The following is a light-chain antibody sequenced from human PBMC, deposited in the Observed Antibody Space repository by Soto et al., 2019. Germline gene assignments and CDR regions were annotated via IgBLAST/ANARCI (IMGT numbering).Light chain of an antibody. Sequence: DIQMTQSPSTLSASVGDRVTITCRASESISDWLAWYQQKPGKAPNLLIQKASTLKSGVPSRFSGSVSGTEFTLTIGSLQPDDFATYYCQQYNVYPLTFGQGTQVEVK. CDR2: KAS. J-gene: IGKJ1*01. CDR1: ESISDW. CDR3: QQYNVYPLT. V-gene: IGKV1-5*03.